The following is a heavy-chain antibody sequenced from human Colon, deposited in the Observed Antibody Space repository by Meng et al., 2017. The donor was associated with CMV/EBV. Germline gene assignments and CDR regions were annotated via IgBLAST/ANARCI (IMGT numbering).Heavy chain of an antibody. J-gene: IGHJ4*02. CDR1: GFTFSNYW. D-gene: IGHD3-10*01. V-gene: IGHV3-43*01. CDR3: AKDAYGSWSHFDY. CDR2: INCDGGKT. Sequence: GESLKISCAASGFTFSNYWMHWVRQAPGKGLEWVALINCDGGKTYYGDSVKGRFTISRDNSKKSLYLQMHSLRPEDTAIYYCAKDAYGSWSHFDYWGQGTLVTVSS.